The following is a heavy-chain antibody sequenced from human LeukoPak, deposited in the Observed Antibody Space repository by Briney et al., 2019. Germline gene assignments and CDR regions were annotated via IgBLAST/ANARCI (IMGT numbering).Heavy chain of an antibody. CDR1: GYTFTGYY. CDR2: INPNSGDT. Sequence: GASVKVSCMASGYTFTGYYMHWVRQAPGQGLEWMGWINPNSGDTNYAQKFQGRVTMTRDTSISTAYMELSRLRSDDTAVYYCARARGSYSFDYWGQGTLVTVSS. CDR3: ARARGSYSFDY. D-gene: IGHD1-26*01. V-gene: IGHV1-2*02. J-gene: IGHJ4*02.